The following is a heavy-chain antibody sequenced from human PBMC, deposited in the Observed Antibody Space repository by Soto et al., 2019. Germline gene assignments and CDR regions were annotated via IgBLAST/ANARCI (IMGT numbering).Heavy chain of an antibody. CDR3: AREDCSSTSCLGMDV. CDR2: IYYSGST. Sequence: SETLSLTCTVSGGSISSGDYYWSWIRQPPGEGLEWIGYIYYSGSTYYNPSLKSRVTMSVDTSKNQFSLKLSSVTAADTTVYYCAREDCSSTSCLGMDVWGQGTTVTVSS. CDR1: GGSISSGDYY. J-gene: IGHJ6*02. D-gene: IGHD2-2*01. V-gene: IGHV4-30-4*01.